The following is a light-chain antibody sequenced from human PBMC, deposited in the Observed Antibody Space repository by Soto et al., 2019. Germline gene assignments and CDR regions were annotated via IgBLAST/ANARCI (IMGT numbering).Light chain of an antibody. J-gene: IGLJ1*01. CDR2: DAT. V-gene: IGLV2-11*01. CDR3: CSYEGRYIYV. Sequence: QSALTQPRSVSGSPGQSVTISCTGTRSVVGGYNFVSWYQHHPGKAPKLMIYDATKRPSGVPDRFSGSKSGNTASLTISGLQAEDEADYYCCSYEGRYIYVFGSGTKVTVL. CDR1: RSVVGGYNF.